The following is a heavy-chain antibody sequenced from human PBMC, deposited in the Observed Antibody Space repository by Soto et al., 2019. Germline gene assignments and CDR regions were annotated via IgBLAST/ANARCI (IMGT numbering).Heavy chain of an antibody. Sequence: EVQLVESGGGLVQPGGSLRLSCAASGFTFSSYEMNWVRQAPGKGLEWGSYISSSGSTIYYADSVKGRFTISRDNAKNSLYLENNSLRSGGQGFYYCARVRYDSSGYYDDYWGQGTLVTVSS. J-gene: IGHJ4*02. CDR1: GFTFSSYE. CDR3: ARVRYDSSGYYDDY. CDR2: ISSSGSTI. D-gene: IGHD3-22*01. V-gene: IGHV3-48*03.